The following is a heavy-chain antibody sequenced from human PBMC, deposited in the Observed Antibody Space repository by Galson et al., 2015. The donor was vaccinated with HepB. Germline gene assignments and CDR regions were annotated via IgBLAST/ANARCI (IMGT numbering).Heavy chain of an antibody. V-gene: IGHV3-30*03. CDR1: GFTFSSYG. CDR2: ISYDGSNK. D-gene: IGHD6-13*01. Sequence: SLRLSCAASGFTFSSYGMHWVRQAPGKGLEWVAVISYDGSNKYYADSVKGRFTISRDNSKNTLYLQMNRLRAEDTAVYYCAGYYSSSWYAAFDNWLHATMVTASS. CDR3: AGYYSSSWYAAFDN. J-gene: IGHJ3*02.